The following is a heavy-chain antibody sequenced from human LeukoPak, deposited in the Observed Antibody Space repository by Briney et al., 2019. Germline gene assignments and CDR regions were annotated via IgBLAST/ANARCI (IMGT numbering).Heavy chain of an antibody. V-gene: IGHV1-18*01. J-gene: IGHJ4*02. CDR2: ISAYNGNT. CDR3: ARDMITFGGVIVNGY. D-gene: IGHD3-16*02. Sequence: ASVKVSCKASGCTFTNYGISWVRQAPGQGLEWMGWISAYNGNTNYAQKFQGRVTMTTDTSTSTAYMELRSLRSDDTAVYYCARDMITFGGVIVNGYWGQGTLVTVSS. CDR1: GCTFTNYG.